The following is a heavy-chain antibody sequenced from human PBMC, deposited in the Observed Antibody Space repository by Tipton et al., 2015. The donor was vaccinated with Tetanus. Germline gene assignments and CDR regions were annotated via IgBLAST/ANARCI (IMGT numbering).Heavy chain of an antibody. J-gene: IGHJ3*02. CDR1: GGSMDGFY. CDR2: VYRSGVT. CDR3: ARDRHPYRISGAFRGNDALDI. D-gene: IGHD1-26*01. Sequence: GLVKPSETLSLSCTVSGGSMDGFYWSWIRQSAGKGLEWIGRVYRSGVTTYNPSLKSRVTMSMDASRNQFSLTLTSATLADTAVYYCARDRHPYRISGAFRGNDALDIWGPGALVTVSS. V-gene: IGHV4-4*07.